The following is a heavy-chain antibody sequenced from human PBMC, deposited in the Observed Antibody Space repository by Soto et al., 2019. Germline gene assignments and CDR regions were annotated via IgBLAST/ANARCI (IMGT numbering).Heavy chain of an antibody. J-gene: IGHJ5*02. D-gene: IGHD3-10*01. Sequence: QVQLQESGPGLVKPSQTLSLTCTVSGGSISSGGYYWSWIRQHPGKGLEWIGYIYYSGSTYYNPSLKSRVTISVDTSKNQISLKLSSVTAADTAVYYCARESYYYGSGSLNWFDPWGQGTLVTVSS. CDR2: IYYSGST. V-gene: IGHV4-31*03. CDR3: ARESYYYGSGSLNWFDP. CDR1: GGSISSGGYY.